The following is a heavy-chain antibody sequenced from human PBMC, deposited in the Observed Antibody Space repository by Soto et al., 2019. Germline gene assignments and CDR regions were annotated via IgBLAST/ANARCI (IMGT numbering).Heavy chain of an antibody. J-gene: IGHJ2*01. CDR3: VRGSSSCFWHFDL. Sequence: QVHLLQSGAEVKKPGASVKLSCKASGYTFTSNYLYWVRQAPGQGLEWLGMINPSDSSTTYARNFQGRVTMTRDTSTSTIYMEVTRLTSDDTAMYYCVRGSSSCFWHFDLWGRGTLVTVSS. V-gene: IGHV1-46*03. CDR1: GYTFTSNY. D-gene: IGHD6-13*01. CDR2: INPSDSST.